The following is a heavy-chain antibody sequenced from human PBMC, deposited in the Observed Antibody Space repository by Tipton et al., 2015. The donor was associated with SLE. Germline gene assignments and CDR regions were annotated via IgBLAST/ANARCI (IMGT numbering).Heavy chain of an antibody. Sequence: TLSLTCAVSGYSISSGYYWSWIRQPPGKGLEWIGYIYYSGNTNYNPSLKSRVTISVDTSTNQFSLKLSSVTAADTAVYYCARGDTGDDYFDNWGQGTLVTVSS. CDR3: ARGDTGDDYFDN. CDR2: IYYSGNT. V-gene: IGHV4-61*01. D-gene: IGHD7-27*01. CDR1: GYSISSGYY. J-gene: IGHJ4*02.